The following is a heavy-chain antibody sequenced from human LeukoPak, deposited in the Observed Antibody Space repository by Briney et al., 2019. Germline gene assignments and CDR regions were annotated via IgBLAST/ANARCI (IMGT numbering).Heavy chain of an antibody. V-gene: IGHV4-34*01. Sequence: SETLSLTCAVYGGSFSGYYWSWIRQPPGKGLEWIGEINHSGSTNYNPSLKSRVTISVDTSKNQFSLKLSSVTAADTAVYYCARDYQAPNYYGSGSYERGPAFDIWGQGTMVTVSS. CDR1: GGSFSGYY. J-gene: IGHJ3*02. D-gene: IGHD3-10*01. CDR3: ARDYQAPNYYGSGSYERGPAFDI. CDR2: INHSGST.